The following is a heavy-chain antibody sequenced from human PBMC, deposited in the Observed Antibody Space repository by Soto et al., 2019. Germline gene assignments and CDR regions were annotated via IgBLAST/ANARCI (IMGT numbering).Heavy chain of an antibody. CDR1: GFTFKMFW. CDR3: TRGPRSTSTGTGAF. D-gene: IGHD1-1*01. J-gene: IGHJ4*02. V-gene: IGHV3-74*01. Sequence: GGSLRLSCAASGFTFKMFWMHWVRQVPGKGPEWVSRINDDGIGTNYADSVKGRFTISRDNAKNTLYLQMNALRVEDTAFYYCTRGPRSTSTGTGAFWGQGT. CDR2: INDDGIGT.